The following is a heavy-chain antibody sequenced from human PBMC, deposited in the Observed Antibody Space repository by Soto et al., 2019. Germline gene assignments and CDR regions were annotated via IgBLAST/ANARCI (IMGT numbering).Heavy chain of an antibody. V-gene: IGHV1-18*01. CDR3: ARGPWLNYDSSGSWFDP. J-gene: IGHJ5*02. Sequence: QVQLVQSGAEVKKPGASVKVSCKASGYTFTSYGISWVRQAPGQGLEWMGWISAYNGNTNYAQKLQGRVTMTTDTSTSKAYMELRSLRADDTAVYYCARGPWLNYDSSGSWFDPWGQGTLVTVSS. CDR2: ISAYNGNT. CDR1: GYTFTSYG. D-gene: IGHD3-22*01.